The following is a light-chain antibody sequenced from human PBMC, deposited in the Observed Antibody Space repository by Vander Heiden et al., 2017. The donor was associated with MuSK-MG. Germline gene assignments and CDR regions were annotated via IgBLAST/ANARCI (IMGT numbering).Light chain of an antibody. J-gene: IGKJ5*01. CDR3: QQSYRTRRT. V-gene: IGKV1-39*01. CDR2: AAS. CDR1: QSISSY. Sequence: DSQLTPSPSSLPASVGDRVTITCRASQSISSYLTWYQQKPGKVPKLLIYAASSVQSGVPSRFSGSGSGTDFTLTISSLQPEDVATYYCQQSYRTRRTFGQGTRLEMK.